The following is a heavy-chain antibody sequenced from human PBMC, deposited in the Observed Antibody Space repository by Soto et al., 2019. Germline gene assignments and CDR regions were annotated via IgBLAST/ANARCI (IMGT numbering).Heavy chain of an antibody. CDR3: ARARLRAVYAFDF. D-gene: IGHD5-12*01. Sequence: SETLSLTCTVSGGSISSGAYYWRWVRQHPGKGLEWIGYIYYSGSTYFSPSLKSRLTISVDTSKNQFSLKLSSVTAADTAMYYCARARLRAVYAFDFWGQGTMVTVSS. J-gene: IGHJ3*01. CDR2: IYYSGST. CDR1: GGSISSGAYY. V-gene: IGHV4-31*03.